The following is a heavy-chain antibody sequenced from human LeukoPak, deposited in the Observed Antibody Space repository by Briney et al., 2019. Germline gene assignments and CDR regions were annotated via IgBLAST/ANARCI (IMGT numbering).Heavy chain of an antibody. J-gene: IGHJ4*02. CDR3: ARGRGGPGDILAGYYYLVY. D-gene: IGHD3-9*01. CDR2: TSAYNGNT. Sequence: ASVKVSCKASGYTFTSYVISWVRQAPGQGLEWMGWTSAYNGNTNYPQKLQGRVTMTTDTSTSTAYMELRSLRSDNTGVYYCARGRGGPGDILAGYYYLVYWGQGTLVTVSS. CDR1: GYTFTSYV. V-gene: IGHV1-18*01.